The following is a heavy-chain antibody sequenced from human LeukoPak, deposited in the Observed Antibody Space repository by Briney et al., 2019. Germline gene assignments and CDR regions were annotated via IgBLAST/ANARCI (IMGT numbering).Heavy chain of an antibody. V-gene: IGHV4-39*01. D-gene: IGHD2-2*01. CDR1: RGSISSSSYY. Sequence: SETLSLTCTVSRGSISSSSYYWGWIRQPPGKDLEWIGSIYFSGSTYYNPSLKSRVTISVDTSKNQFSLKLSSVTAADTAVYYCASLLVPGMFDPWGQGTLVTVSS. CDR3: ASLLVPGMFDP. CDR2: IYFSGST. J-gene: IGHJ5*02.